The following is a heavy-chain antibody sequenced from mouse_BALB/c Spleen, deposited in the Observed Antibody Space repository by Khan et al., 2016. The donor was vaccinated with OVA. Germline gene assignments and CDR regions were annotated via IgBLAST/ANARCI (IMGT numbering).Heavy chain of an antibody. V-gene: IGHV2-2*02. D-gene: IGHD2-4*01. J-gene: IGHJ3*01. CDR3: ARRGYDYGRGALFAY. CDR1: GFSLDKYS. CDR2: IWSAGST. Sequence: VQLVESGPGLVAPSQSLSITCTVSGFSLDKYSVHWIRQSPGKGLEWLGVIWSAGSTDYNAALISRLTITKDNSRSQVFFKVISLQPNDTAIYYCARRGYDYGRGALFAYWGQGTLVTVSA.